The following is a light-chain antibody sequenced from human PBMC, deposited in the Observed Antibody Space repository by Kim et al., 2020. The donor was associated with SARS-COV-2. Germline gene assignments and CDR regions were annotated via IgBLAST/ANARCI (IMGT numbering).Light chain of an antibody. CDR3: QAWDSSTVV. J-gene: IGLJ2*01. CDR2: QDS. Sequence: VSPGQAASITGSGDKLGDKYACWYQQKPGQSPVLVIYQDSKRPSGIPARFSGSNSGNTATLTISGTQAMDEADYYCQAWDSSTVVFGGGTQLTVL. CDR1: KLGDKY. V-gene: IGLV3-1*01.